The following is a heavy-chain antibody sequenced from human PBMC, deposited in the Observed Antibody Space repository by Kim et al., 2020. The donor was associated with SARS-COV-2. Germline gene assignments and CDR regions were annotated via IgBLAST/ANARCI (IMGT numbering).Heavy chain of an antibody. CDR3: AKGESSSWYREPYFDY. D-gene: IGHD6-13*01. J-gene: IGHJ4*02. Sequence: GGSLRLSCAASGFTFDDYAMHWVRQAPGKGLEWVSGISWNSGSIGYADSVKGRFTISRDNAKNSLYLQMNSLRAEDTALYYCAKGESSSWYREPYFDYWGQGTLVTVSS. CDR2: ISWNSGSI. CDR1: GFTFDDYA. V-gene: IGHV3-9*01.